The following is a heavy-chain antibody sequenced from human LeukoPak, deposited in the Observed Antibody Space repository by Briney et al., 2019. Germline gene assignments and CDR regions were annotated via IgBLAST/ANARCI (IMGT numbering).Heavy chain of an antibody. Sequence: PSETLSLTCTVSGGPISSSSYYWGWIRQPPGKGLEWIGSIYYSGSTYYNPSLKSRVTISVDTSKNQFSLKLSSVTAADTAVYYCARPSNYGGNSGDFDCWGQGTLVTVSS. CDR3: ARPSNYGGNSGDFDC. CDR2: IYYSGST. D-gene: IGHD4-23*01. J-gene: IGHJ4*02. CDR1: GGPISSSSYY. V-gene: IGHV4-39*01.